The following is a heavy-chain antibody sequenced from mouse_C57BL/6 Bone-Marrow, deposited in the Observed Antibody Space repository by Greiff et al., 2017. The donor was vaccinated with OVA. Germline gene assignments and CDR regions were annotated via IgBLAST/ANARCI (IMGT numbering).Heavy chain of an antibody. CDR2: ISYDGSN. J-gene: IGHJ4*01. CDR1: GYSITGGYS. V-gene: IGHV3-6*01. Sequence: VQLKESGPGLVKPSQSLPLPCPVTGYSITGGYSWSWIRQFPGNNLEWMGYISYDGSNNYTPSLKNRISITRDTSKNQFFLKLNSVTTEDTATYYCARGGAMDYWGQGTSVTVSS. CDR3: ARGGAMDY.